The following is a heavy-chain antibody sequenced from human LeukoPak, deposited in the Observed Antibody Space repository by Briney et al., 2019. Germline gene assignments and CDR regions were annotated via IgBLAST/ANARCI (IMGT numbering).Heavy chain of an antibody. Sequence: PGGSLRLSCVGSGFNFDEYAMHWVRQPPGKDLEWVSGISSNSDDIGYADSVKGRFTISRDSAKKSLYLQMNSLRAEDTALYYCAKDRYCTSSSCPIDYWGRGTLVTVSS. CDR3: AKDRYCTSSSCPIDY. J-gene: IGHJ4*02. CDR2: ISSNSDDI. CDR1: GFNFDEYA. V-gene: IGHV3-9*01. D-gene: IGHD2-15*01.